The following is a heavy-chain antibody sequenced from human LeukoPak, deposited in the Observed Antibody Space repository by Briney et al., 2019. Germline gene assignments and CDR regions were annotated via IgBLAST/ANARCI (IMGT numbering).Heavy chain of an antibody. CDR3: ARDQAAITTPLAWSFAL. V-gene: IGHV1-46*01. Sequence: ASVKVSCKASANTFTDFYMHWVRQAPGQGLEWMGIFNPAGGRTSFAQKFQGRVTITRDTSTNTLYMELSSLRSEDTAVYYCARDQAAITTPLAWSFALWGRGTLVTVSS. CDR2: FNPAGGRT. CDR1: ANTFTDFY. D-gene: IGHD1-14*01. J-gene: IGHJ2*01.